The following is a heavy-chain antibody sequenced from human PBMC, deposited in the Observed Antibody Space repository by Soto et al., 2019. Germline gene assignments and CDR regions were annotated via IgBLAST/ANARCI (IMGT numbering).Heavy chain of an antibody. V-gene: IGHV1-18*01. CDR1: GYTFTSYG. Sequence: QVQLVQSGAEVKKPGASVKVSCKASGYTFTSYGISWVRQAPGQGLEWMGWISAYNGNTNYGQKLQGRVTMTTDTSTSTAYMELRSLRSDDTAVYYCARVMYCSSTSCRLSWFDPWGQGTLVTVSS. CDR2: ISAYNGNT. J-gene: IGHJ5*02. D-gene: IGHD2-2*01. CDR3: ARVMYCSSTSCRLSWFDP.